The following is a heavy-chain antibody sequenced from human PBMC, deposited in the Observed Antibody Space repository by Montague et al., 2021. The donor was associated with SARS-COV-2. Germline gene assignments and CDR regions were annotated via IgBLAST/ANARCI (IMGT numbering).Heavy chain of an antibody. J-gene: IGHJ4*02. CDR1: GGSISSSSYY. V-gene: IGHV4-39*01. CDR3: VEIVGVADY. Sequence: SETLSLTCTVSGGSISSSSYYWGWIRQPPGKGLEWIGSIYYSGSTYYNPSLKSRVTISVDTSKNQFSLKLSSVTAADTAVYYCVEIVGVADYWGQGTLVTVSS. D-gene: IGHD1-26*01. CDR2: IYYSGST.